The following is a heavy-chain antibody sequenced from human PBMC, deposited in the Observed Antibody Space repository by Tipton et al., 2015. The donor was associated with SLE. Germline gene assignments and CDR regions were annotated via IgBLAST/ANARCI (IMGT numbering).Heavy chain of an antibody. CDR2: IKKDGSQK. CDR1: GFTSSNYW. J-gene: IGHJ3*01. Sequence: SLRLSCAASGFTSSNYWMTWVRQAPGKGLEWVANIKKDGSQKFYVDSVKGRFTISRDNAKSTLYLQMNSLRAEDTAVYYCTRVESTSWAFDVWGQGTIVTVSS. CDR3: TRVESTSWAFDV. V-gene: IGHV3-7*01. D-gene: IGHD2/OR15-2a*01.